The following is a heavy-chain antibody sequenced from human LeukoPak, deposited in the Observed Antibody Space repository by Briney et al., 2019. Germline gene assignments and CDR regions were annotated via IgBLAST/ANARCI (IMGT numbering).Heavy chain of an antibody. Sequence: PGGSLRLSCAASGFTFSSYGMSWLRQAPGKGVEWVSAISGSGGSTYYADSVKGRFTISRDNAKNSLYLQMNSLRAEDTAVYYCARLPEGYCSGGSCYSDFDYWGQGTLVTVSS. V-gene: IGHV3-23*01. CDR2: ISGSGGST. J-gene: IGHJ4*02. CDR3: ARLPEGYCSGGSCYSDFDY. CDR1: GFTFSSYG. D-gene: IGHD2-15*01.